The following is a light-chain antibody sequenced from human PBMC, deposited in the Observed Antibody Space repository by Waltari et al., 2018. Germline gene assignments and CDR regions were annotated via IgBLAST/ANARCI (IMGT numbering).Light chain of an antibody. CDR2: DTS. CDR3: QQRRNWPLT. CDR1: HLLSNS. V-gene: IGKV3-11*01. Sequence: DIVLTQSPTNLSLSPGERATISCRAIHLLSNSLAWYQQKPGQAPRLLIYDTSNRATGIPARFSGSGFGTDFTLTISSLEPEDFAVYYCQQRRNWPLTFGGGTKVEIK. J-gene: IGKJ4*01.